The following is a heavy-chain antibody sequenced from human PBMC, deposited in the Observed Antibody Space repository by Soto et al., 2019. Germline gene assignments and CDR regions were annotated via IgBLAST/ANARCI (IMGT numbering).Heavy chain of an antibody. Sequence: EVQLLESGGGLVQPGGSLRLSCAASGFTFSSYAMSWVRQAPGKGLEWVSAISGSGGSTYYADSVKGRFTISRDNSKNTRYLQMNSLRAEDTAVYYCAKDLGYCSGGSCYEWWFDPWGQGTLVTVSS. D-gene: IGHD2-15*01. CDR2: ISGSGGST. V-gene: IGHV3-23*01. J-gene: IGHJ5*02. CDR3: AKDLGYCSGGSCYEWWFDP. CDR1: GFTFSSYA.